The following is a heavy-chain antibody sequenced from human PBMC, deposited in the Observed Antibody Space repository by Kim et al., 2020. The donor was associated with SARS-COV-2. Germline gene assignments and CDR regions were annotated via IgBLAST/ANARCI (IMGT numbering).Heavy chain of an antibody. J-gene: IGHJ4*01. V-gene: IGHV3-30*18. Sequence: GGSLRLSCVASGFTFSSYGMHWVRLAPGKGLEWVAVISYDGSNKYYADSVKGRFTISRDNSKNTLYLQMNRLRAEDTAVYYCAKLGYCSGGSCHDFDYWG. CDR1: GFTFSSYG. D-gene: IGHD2-15*01. CDR3: AKLGYCSGGSCHDFDY. CDR2: ISYDGSNK.